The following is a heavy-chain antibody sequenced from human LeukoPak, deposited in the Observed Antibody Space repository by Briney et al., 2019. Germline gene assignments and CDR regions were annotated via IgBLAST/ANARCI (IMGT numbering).Heavy chain of an antibody. CDR3: ARWGSGSYFIPDY. V-gene: IGHV4-39*07. J-gene: IGHJ4*02. CDR1: GGSISSSSYY. D-gene: IGHD3-10*01. Sequence: SETLSLTCTVSGGSISSSSYYWGWIRQPPGRGLEWIGSIYYSGSTYYNPSLKSRVTISVDTSKNQFSLKLSSVTAADTAVYYCARWGSGSYFIPDYWGQGTLVTVSS. CDR2: IYYSGST.